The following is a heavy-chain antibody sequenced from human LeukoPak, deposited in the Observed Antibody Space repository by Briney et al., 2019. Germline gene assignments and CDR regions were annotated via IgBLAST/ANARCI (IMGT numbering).Heavy chain of an antibody. CDR3: ARRGRGGYFDY. D-gene: IGHD3-16*01. Sequence: PSETLSLTCSVSGGSISSGDYYWSWIRRPPGKGLEWIGFIYYSGTTFYNPSLKSRVNISLDTSKSQFSLKLSSVTAADTAVYYCARRGRGGYFDYWGQGSLVTVSS. V-gene: IGHV4-30-4*01. CDR2: IYYSGTT. J-gene: IGHJ4*02. CDR1: GGSISSGDYY.